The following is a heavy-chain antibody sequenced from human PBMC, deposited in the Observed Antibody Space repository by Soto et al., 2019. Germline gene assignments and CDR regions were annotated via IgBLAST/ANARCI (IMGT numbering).Heavy chain of an antibody. J-gene: IGHJ6*03. CDR2: INHSGST. CDR1: GGSFSGYY. Sequence: QVQLQQWGAGLLKPSETLSLTCAVYGGSFSGYYWSWIRQPPGTGLEWIGEINHSGSTNYNPSLKSRGTISVDTSKNQFSLKLRSVTDADTAVYYCARVVGYCSGGSCDSLYYYYYMDVWGKGTPVTVSS. CDR3: ARVVGYCSGGSCDSLYYYYYMDV. D-gene: IGHD2-15*01. V-gene: IGHV4-34*01.